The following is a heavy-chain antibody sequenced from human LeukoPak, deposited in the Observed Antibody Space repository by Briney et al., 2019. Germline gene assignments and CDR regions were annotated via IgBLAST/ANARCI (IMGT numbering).Heavy chain of an antibody. D-gene: IGHD3-10*01. Sequence: SETLSLTCTVSGGSISSYYWSWIRQPPGKGLEWIGYLYYSGSTNYNPSLKSRVTISVDTSKNQFSLKLSSVTAADTAVYYCARSGSDSAYYYYMDVWGKGTTVTISS. CDR2: LYYSGST. V-gene: IGHV4-59*01. CDR1: GGSISSYY. J-gene: IGHJ6*03. CDR3: ARSGSDSAYYYYMDV.